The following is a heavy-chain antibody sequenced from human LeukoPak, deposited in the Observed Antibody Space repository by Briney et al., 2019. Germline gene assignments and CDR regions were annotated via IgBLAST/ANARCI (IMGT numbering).Heavy chain of an antibody. Sequence: GGSLRLSCAASGFPFSTFGMHWVRQAPGKRLEWVAAIAYDGSVKYYPDSVKGRLTISRDNSKNTLYLQMNSLRAEDTAVYYCAKDRTVVGATSFDYWGLGTLVTVSS. CDR2: IAYDGSVK. J-gene: IGHJ4*02. CDR3: AKDRTVVGATSFDY. CDR1: GFPFSTFG. D-gene: IGHD1-26*01. V-gene: IGHV3-30*18.